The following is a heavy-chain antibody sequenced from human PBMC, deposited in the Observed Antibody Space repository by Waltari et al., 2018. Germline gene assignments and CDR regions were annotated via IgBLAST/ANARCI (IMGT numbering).Heavy chain of an antibody. CDR2: ISGSGSTT. CDR3: AKDSRGYTPSPGDS. CDR1: GFSFGGSA. V-gene: IGHV3-23*01. D-gene: IGHD5-18*01. Sequence: EVQLLQSGGGLVQPGGSLRLSCEASGFSFGGSAMTWVRQAPGKGFEWLSTISGSGSTTFYADSVRGRFTISRDNAKNTVFLELNSLRVDDTAFYYCAKDSRGYTPSPGDSWGQGTQVTVS. J-gene: IGHJ4*02.